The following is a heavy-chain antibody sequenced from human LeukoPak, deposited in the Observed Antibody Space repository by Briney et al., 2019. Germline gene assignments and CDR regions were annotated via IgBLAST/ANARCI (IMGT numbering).Heavy chain of an antibody. V-gene: IGHV3-74*01. CDR3: ARDWGQTAHLPSLDY. Sequence: GGSLRLSCEVSGLTFSNVWMHWVRQAPGQGLVWVSRINTAGSTVYADPVKGRFTVSRDNAKNSLYLEMTSLSAEDTAMYYCARDWGQTAHLPSLDYWGRGTPVTVSS. CDR2: INTAGST. J-gene: IGHJ4*02. CDR1: GLTFSNVW. D-gene: IGHD7-27*01.